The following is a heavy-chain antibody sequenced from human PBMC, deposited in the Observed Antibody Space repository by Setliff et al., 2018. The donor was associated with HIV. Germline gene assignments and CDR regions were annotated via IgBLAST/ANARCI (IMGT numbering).Heavy chain of an antibody. D-gene: IGHD3-16*01. CDR3: ARPGATGGAYDI. Sequence: PGESLKISCAVSGFTFSSHWMHWVHQAPGKGLVWVSFINTDGSTTRYADSVKGRFTISRDNAKNTLYLQINSLRAEDTAVYYCARPGATGGAYDIWGQGTTVTVSS. J-gene: IGHJ3*02. CDR1: GFTFSSHW. V-gene: IGHV3-74*01. CDR2: INTDGSTT.